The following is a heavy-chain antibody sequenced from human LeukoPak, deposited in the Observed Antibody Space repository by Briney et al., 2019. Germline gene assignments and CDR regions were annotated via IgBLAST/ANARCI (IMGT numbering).Heavy chain of an antibody. V-gene: IGHV3-20*04. CDR3: ARDGSGWYGDNWFDP. CDR1: GFTFDNYG. D-gene: IGHD6-13*01. J-gene: IGHJ5*02. Sequence: GGSLRLSCAASGFTFDNYGMNWVRQVPGKGLEWVSGISGNGGSKGYADSVKGRFTISRDNARKSLYLQMNSLRAEDTAFYYCARDGSGWYGDNWFDPWGQGTLVTVS. CDR2: ISGNGGSK.